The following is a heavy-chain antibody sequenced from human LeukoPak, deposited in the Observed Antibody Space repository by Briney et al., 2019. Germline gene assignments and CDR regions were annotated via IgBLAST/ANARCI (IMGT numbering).Heavy chain of an antibody. V-gene: IGHV3-23*01. CDR3: AKTDYDILTGYYSYYYYYMDV. J-gene: IGHJ6*03. CDR1: GFIFSSYA. CDR2: ISGSRVYT. D-gene: IGHD3-9*01. Sequence: GGSLRLSCAASGFIFSSYAMSWVRQAPGKGLEWVSTISGSRVYTYYADSVKGRLTISRDNSKNTLFLQMNSLRAEDTAVYYCAKTDYDILTGYYSYYYYYMDVWGKGTTVTVSS.